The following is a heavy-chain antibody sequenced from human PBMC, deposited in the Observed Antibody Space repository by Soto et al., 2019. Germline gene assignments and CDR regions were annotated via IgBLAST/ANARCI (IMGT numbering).Heavy chain of an antibody. CDR3: AKATANGGGAFAI. Sequence: PGGSLRLSSSASGFICSSYDMSWVRQAPGKGLEWVSTILVDGRTFYVDSVKGRFTISRDSSQNTVYLQMNSLTAGDTALYYCAKATANGGGAFAICGQGTLVTVSS. CDR1: GFICSSYD. J-gene: IGHJ3*02. V-gene: IGHV3-23*01. CDR2: ILVDGRT. D-gene: IGHD2-8*01.